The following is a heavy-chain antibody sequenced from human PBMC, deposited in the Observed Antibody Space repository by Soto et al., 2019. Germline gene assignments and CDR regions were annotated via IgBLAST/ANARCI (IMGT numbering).Heavy chain of an antibody. CDR3: AAPGQLVRPPGNC. D-gene: IGHD6-6*01. Sequence: EVQLVESGGGLVQPGGSLRLSCAASGFTFSSYWMSWVRQAPGKGLEWVANIKQDGSEKYYVDSVKGRLTISRDNAKNALYLQMNSLRAEDTAVYYCAAPGQLVRPPGNCWGQGTPVTVSS. CDR2: IKQDGSEK. CDR1: GFTFSSYW. J-gene: IGHJ4*02. V-gene: IGHV3-7*03.